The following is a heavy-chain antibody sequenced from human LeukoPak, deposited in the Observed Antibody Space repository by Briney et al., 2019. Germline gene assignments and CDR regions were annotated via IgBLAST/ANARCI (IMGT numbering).Heavy chain of an antibody. D-gene: IGHD3-10*01. CDR1: GGSFNGYY. V-gene: IGHV4-34*01. CDR2: INHSGST. CDR3: ARVGYDSGSYYENGLVDY. Sequence: SSETLSLTCAVYGGSFNGYYWSWIRQPPGKGLEWIGEINHSGSTNYNPSLKSRVTISVDTSKNQFSLKLSSVTAADTAVYYCARVGYDSGSYYENGLVDYWGQGTLVTVSS. J-gene: IGHJ4*02.